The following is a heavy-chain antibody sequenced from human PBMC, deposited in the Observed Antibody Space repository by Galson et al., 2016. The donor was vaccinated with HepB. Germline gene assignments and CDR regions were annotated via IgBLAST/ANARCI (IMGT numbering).Heavy chain of an antibody. CDR1: GFSFSNSW. J-gene: IGHJ4*02. D-gene: IGHD3-10*01. Sequence: SLRLSCAVSGFSFSNSWMTWVRQTPGKGLEWVADINADGSWRAYMDSVKGRFTISRDNVKNLLYLQMSGLRVEDTALYFCARDPAFGALDYWGPGTLVTVSS. CDR3: ARDPAFGALDY. CDR2: INADGSWR. V-gene: IGHV3-7*01.